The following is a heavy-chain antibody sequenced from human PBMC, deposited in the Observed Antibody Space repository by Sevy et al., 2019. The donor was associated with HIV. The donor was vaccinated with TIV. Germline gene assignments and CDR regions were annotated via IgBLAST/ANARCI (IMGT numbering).Heavy chain of an antibody. CDR3: ARDLPPSATTVAHFDY. D-gene: IGHD4-17*01. CDR2: ISNSGSTI. Sequence: GESLRLSCAASGFTFSSYEMNWVRQAPGKGLEWVSYISNSGSTIYYSDSVKGRFTISRDNAKNSLYLQMNSLRVEDTAVYYCARDLPPSATTVAHFDYWGRGTLVTVSS. J-gene: IGHJ4*02. V-gene: IGHV3-48*03. CDR1: GFTFSSYE.